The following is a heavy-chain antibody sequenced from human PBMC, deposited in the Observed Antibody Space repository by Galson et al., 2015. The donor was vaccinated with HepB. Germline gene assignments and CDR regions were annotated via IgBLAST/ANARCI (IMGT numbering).Heavy chain of an antibody. Sequence: SLRLSCAASGFTFSSYSMNWVRQAPGKGLEWVSSISSSSSYIYYADSVKGRFTISRDNAKNSLYLQMNSLRAEDTAVYYCARDYSNYDDGMDVWGQGTTVTVSS. CDR2: ISSSSSYI. V-gene: IGHV3-21*01. CDR3: ARDYSNYDDGMDV. CDR1: GFTFSSYS. D-gene: IGHD4-11*01. J-gene: IGHJ6*02.